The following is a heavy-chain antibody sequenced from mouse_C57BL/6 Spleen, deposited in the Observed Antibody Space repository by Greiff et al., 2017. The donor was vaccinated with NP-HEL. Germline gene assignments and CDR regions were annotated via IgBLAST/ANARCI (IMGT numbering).Heavy chain of an antibody. CDR1: GYSFTGYY. CDR2: INPSTGGT. J-gene: IGHJ2*01. Sequence: VQLQQSGPELVKPGASVKLSCKASGYSFTGYYMNWVKQSPGQGLEWIGEINPSTGGTTYNQKFKAKATLTVDKSSSTAYMQLKSLTSEDSAVDYCAGGGNKGVAPFDYWGQGTTLTVSS. V-gene: IGHV1-42*01. CDR3: AGGGNKGVAPFDY. D-gene: IGHD1-1*01.